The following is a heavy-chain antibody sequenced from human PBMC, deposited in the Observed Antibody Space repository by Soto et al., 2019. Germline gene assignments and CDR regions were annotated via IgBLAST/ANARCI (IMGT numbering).Heavy chain of an antibody. J-gene: IGHJ4*02. D-gene: IGHD2-8*02. Sequence: QVQLVQSGAEVKKPGASVKVSCKASGYTFTSYDFNWVRQATGQGLEWLGWMNPNSGTTGYAQRFQGRVTMTRNTAISTAYLEPSSLRSEDTAMYYCARVACTGGRCYYDYWGQGTLVTVSS. CDR2: MNPNSGTT. V-gene: IGHV1-8*01. CDR3: ARVACTGGRCYYDY. CDR1: GYTFTSYD.